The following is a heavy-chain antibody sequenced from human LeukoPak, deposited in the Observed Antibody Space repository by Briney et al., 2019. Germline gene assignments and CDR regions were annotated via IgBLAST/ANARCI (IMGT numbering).Heavy chain of an antibody. D-gene: IGHD2-8*01. CDR1: GFTFSSYW. CDR2: ISGSGGST. CDR3: AKDGVAGEVY. Sequence: GGPLRLSRTGSGFTFSSYWMSWVRQAPGKGLEWVSAISGSGGSTYYADSVKGRFTISRDNSKNTLYLQMNSLRAEDTAVYYCAKDGVAGEVYWGQGTLVTVSS. V-gene: IGHV3-23*01. J-gene: IGHJ4*02.